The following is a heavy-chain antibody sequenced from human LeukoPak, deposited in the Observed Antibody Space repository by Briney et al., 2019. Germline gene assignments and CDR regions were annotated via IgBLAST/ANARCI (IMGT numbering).Heavy chain of an antibody. J-gene: IGHJ5*02. Sequence: GASVKVSCKASGYTFTSYYMHWVRQAPGQGLEWMGIINPSGGSTSYAQKFQGRVTMTRDTSTSTVYMELSSLRSEDTAVYYCARDFSPQVVFKGGWFDPWGQGTLVTVSS. CDR1: GYTFTSYY. D-gene: IGHD2-2*01. CDR3: ARDFSPQVVFKGGWFDP. CDR2: INPSGGST. V-gene: IGHV1-46*01.